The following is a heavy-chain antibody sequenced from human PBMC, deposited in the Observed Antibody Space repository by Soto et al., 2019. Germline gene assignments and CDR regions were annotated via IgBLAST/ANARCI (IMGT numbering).Heavy chain of an antibody. CDR2: IYYSGST. J-gene: IGHJ3*02. V-gene: IGHV4-39*01. D-gene: IGHD2-8*01. CDR3: ARGFGSTIVLMVYATYDAFDI. Sequence: PSETLSLTCTVSGGSISSSSYYWGWIRQPPGKGLEWIGSIYYSGSTYYNPSLKSRVTISVDTSKNQFSLKLSSVTAADTAVYYCARGFGSTIVLMVYATYDAFDIWGQGTMVTVSS. CDR1: GGSISSSSYY.